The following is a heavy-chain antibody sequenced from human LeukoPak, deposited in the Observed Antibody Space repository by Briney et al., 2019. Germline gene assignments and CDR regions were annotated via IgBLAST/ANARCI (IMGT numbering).Heavy chain of an antibody. D-gene: IGHD3-22*01. CDR1: GGSISSGSYY. Sequence: ASETLSLTCTVSGGSISSGSYYWGWIRQPSGQGLEWIGSIYRSGSTYYNSSLKSRVSISVDTSKNQFSLKLSSVTAADTAVYYCARHADYYESTSYFWDYWGQGTQVTVSS. J-gene: IGHJ4*02. CDR2: IYRSGST. CDR3: ARHADYYESTSYFWDY. V-gene: IGHV4-39*01.